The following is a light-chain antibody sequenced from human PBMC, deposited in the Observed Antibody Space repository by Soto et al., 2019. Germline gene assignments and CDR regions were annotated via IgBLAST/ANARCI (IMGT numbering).Light chain of an antibody. Sequence: EIVLTQSPATLSLSPGERATLSCRASQSVYSYLAWYQQKPGQAPRLLSYDASQRATGIPARFSGSGSGTDFTLTISSLGPEDFAVYYCQRRSNWPPTWTVGQGTKVEIK. CDR1: QSVYSY. CDR3: QRRSNWPPTWT. V-gene: IGKV3-11*01. J-gene: IGKJ1*01. CDR2: DAS.